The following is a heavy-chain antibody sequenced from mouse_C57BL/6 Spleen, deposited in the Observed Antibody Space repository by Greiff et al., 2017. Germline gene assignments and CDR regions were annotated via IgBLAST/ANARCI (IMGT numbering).Heavy chain of an antibody. J-gene: IGHJ4*01. Sequence: EVQVVESEGGLVQPGSSMKLSCTASGFTFSDYYMAWVRQVPEKGLEWVANINYDGSSTYYLDSLKSRFIISRDNAKNILYLQMSSLKSEDTATYYCARVGGLRRGYAMDYWGQGTSVTVSS. CDR3: ARVGGLRRGYAMDY. CDR2: INYDGSST. D-gene: IGHD2-4*01. V-gene: IGHV5-16*01. CDR1: GFTFSDYY.